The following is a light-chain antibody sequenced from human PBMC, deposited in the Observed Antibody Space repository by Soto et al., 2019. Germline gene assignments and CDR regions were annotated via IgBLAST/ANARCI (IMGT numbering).Light chain of an antibody. J-gene: IGKJ5*01. Sequence: DIQMTQSPSFLSASVGDRVTISCRASQSINTYLNWYQHKPGKAPKLLIYGTSDLQSGVPSRFSGGGSRTDFTLTISRLQPEDFATYYCQQSFSTLLITFGQGTRLEFK. CDR2: GTS. V-gene: IGKV1-39*01. CDR1: QSINTY. CDR3: QQSFSTLLIT.